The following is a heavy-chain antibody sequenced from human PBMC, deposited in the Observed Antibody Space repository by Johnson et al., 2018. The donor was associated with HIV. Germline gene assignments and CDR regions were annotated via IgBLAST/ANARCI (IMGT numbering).Heavy chain of an antibody. CDR3: ARGRGPRGAFDI. V-gene: IGHV3-7*05. D-gene: IGHD3-16*01. Sequence: VQLVESGGGLVQPGGSLRLSCITSGFTFSSYWMNWVRQAPGQGLEWVANINQDGSEIYYVDSVKGRFTISRDNAKNSLYLQMNRPRAEDTALYYCARGRGPRGAFDIWGQGTMVTVSS. J-gene: IGHJ3*02. CDR1: GFTFSSYW. CDR2: INQDGSEI.